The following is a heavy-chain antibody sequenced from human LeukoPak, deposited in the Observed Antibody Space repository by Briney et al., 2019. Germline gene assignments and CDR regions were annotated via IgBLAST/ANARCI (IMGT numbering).Heavy chain of an antibody. CDR3: ARDEVTTVFYYYYMDV. Sequence: PGGSLRLSCAASGFTFSGSALHWVRQAPGKGLVWVSRINSDGSSTSYADPVKGRFTISRDNAKNTLYLQMNSLRAEDTAVYYCARDEVTTVFYYYYMDVWGKGTTVTISS. CDR1: GFTFSGSA. D-gene: IGHD4-17*01. J-gene: IGHJ6*03. V-gene: IGHV3-74*01. CDR2: INSDGSST.